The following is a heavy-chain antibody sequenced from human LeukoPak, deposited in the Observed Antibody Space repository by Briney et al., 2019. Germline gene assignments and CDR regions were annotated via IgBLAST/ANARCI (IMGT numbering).Heavy chain of an antibody. Sequence: PGGSLRLSCEASGFTFSSYWMSWVRQAPGKGLEWVANIRDDGGEIYYVDSVKGRLTISRDNAKSSLFLQMNSLRAEDAAVYYCARDKPRGSYYGSIFDSWGQGTLVTVSS. CDR3: ARDKPRGSYYGSIFDS. CDR1: GFTFSSYW. V-gene: IGHV3-7*01. J-gene: IGHJ4*02. D-gene: IGHD1-26*01. CDR2: IRDDGGEI.